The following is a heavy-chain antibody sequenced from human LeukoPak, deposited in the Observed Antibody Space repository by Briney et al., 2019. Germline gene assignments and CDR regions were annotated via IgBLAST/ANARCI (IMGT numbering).Heavy chain of an antibody. Sequence: PGGSLRLSCAASGFTVSSNYMSWVRQAPGRGLEWVSVIYSGESTYYADSVKGRFTISRDNSKNTLYLQMNSLRAEDTAVYYCASTFYGDSPPYWGQGTLVTVSS. D-gene: IGHD4-17*01. CDR2: IYSGEST. CDR1: GFTVSSNY. J-gene: IGHJ4*02. CDR3: ASTFYGDSPPY. V-gene: IGHV3-66*01.